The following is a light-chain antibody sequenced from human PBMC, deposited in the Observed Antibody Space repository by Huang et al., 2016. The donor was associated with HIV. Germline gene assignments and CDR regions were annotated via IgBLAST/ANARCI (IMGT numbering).Light chain of an antibody. J-gene: IGKJ4*01. V-gene: IGKV3-11*01. CDR1: QSVSSY. CDR2: DAS. CDR3: QQRSNLPPLT. Sequence: EIVLTQSPATLSLSPGERATLSCRASQSVSSYLGWYQQRPGQAPRLLIYDASNRATGIPARFSGSGSGTDFTLTISSLEPEDFAVYYCQQRSNLPPLTFGGGTNVEIK.